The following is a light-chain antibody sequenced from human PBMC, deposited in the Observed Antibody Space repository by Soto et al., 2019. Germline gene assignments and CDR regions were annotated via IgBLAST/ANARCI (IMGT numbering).Light chain of an antibody. Sequence: SYELTQPPSVSVAPGQTARITCGGTNIGSKSVHWYQQKPGQAPVLVVYDDSDRPSGIPERFSGSNSGNTATLTISRVEAGDEADYYCQVWDSSSDHSLVFGGGTKLTVL. CDR3: QVWDSSSDHSLV. V-gene: IGLV3-21*02. J-gene: IGLJ3*02. CDR2: DDS. CDR1: NIGSKS.